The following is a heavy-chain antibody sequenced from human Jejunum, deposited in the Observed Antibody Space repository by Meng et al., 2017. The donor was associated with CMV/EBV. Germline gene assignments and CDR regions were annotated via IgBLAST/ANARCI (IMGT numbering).Heavy chain of an antibody. D-gene: IGHD3-3*01. CDR2: ISWNSGRV. CDR3: AKPLSPYDFWSGTDF. V-gene: IGHV3-9*01. J-gene: IGHJ4*02. Sequence: FTFDDYAMHGVRQAPGKGLEWVSGISWNSGRVDYADSVKGRFTISRDNVKNSLFLEMNSLRPEDTAFYYCAKPLSPYDFWSGTDFWGQGTLVTVSS. CDR1: FTFDDYA.